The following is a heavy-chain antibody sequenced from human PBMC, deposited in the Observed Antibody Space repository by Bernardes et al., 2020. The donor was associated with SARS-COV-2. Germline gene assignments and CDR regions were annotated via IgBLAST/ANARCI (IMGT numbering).Heavy chain of an antibody. D-gene: IGHD2-15*01. CDR3: ARAGILGYCSGGSCYSAGHYGMDV. CDR2: IYHSGST. J-gene: IGHJ6*02. CDR1: GYSISSGYY. Sequence: TLSLTCAVSGYSISSGYYWGWIRQPPGKGLEWIGSIYHSGSTYYNPSLKSRVTISVDTSKNQFSLKLSSVTAADTAVYYCARAGILGYCSGGSCYSAGHYGMDVWGQGTTVTVSS. V-gene: IGHV4-38-2*01.